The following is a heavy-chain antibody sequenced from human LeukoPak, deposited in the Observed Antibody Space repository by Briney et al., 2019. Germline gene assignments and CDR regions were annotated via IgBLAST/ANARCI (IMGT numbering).Heavy chain of an antibody. CDR3: AREVWEVSLLFDP. CDR1: GGSISSSSYY. CDR2: IYTSGST. V-gene: IGHV4-61*02. J-gene: IGHJ5*02. Sequence: SETLSLTCTVSGGSISSSSYYWSWIRQPAGKGLEWIGRIYTSGSTNYNPSLKSRVTMSVDTSKNQFSLKLSSVTAADTAVYYCAREVWEVSLLFDPWGQGTLVTVSS. D-gene: IGHD3-10*01.